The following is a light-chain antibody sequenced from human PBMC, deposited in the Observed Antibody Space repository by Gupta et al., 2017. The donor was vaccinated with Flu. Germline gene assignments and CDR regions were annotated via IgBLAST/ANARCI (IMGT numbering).Light chain of an antibody. CDR2: KAS. CDR3: QQYENYPWT. CDR1: QSISSW. Sequence: DIQMTQSPSTLSASVGDTVTITCRASQSISSWLAWYQQKPGKAPKLLIYKASILENGVPSGFSGSGSGTEFTLTISALQPDDFATYYCQQYENYPWTFGQGTKVDIK. V-gene: IGKV1-5*03. J-gene: IGKJ1*01.